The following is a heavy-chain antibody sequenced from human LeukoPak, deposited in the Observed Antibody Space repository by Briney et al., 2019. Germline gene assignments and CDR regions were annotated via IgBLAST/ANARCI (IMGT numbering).Heavy chain of an antibody. CDR2: INPDGGST. V-gene: IGHV1-46*01. Sequence: GDSVKVSCKASGYIFAGYYMQWVRQAPGQGLEWMGIINPDGGSTSYARKFQGRVTMTRETSTSTVYMELSSLKSEDTAVYYCVRPPSGKDKRHDVLDVWGQGTVVTVSS. CDR3: VRPPSGKDKRHDVLDV. CDR1: GYIFAGYY. D-gene: IGHD1-26*01. J-gene: IGHJ3*01.